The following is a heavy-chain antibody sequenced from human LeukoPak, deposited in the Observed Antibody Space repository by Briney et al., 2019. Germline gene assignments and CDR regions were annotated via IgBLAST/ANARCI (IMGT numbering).Heavy chain of an antibody. CDR2: ISISGDTR. J-gene: IGHJ4*02. D-gene: IGHD5-12*01. CDR3: ARTRWGYAYYFDY. V-gene: IGHV3-48*03. Sequence: GGSLRLSCAASGFTFTSYEMNWVRQAPGKGLEWVSYISISGDTRDYADSVKGRFTISRDNTKNSLYLQMNSLRAEDTAVYYCARTRWGYAYYFDYWGQGTLVTVSS. CDR1: GFTFTSYE.